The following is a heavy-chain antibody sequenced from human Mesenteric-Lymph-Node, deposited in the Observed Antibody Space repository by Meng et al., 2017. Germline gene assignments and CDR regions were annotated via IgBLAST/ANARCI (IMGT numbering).Heavy chain of an antibody. CDR1: RFTFNDYE. V-gene: IGHV3-48*03. J-gene: IGHJ4*02. D-gene: IGHD3-16*01. Sequence: GESLKISCTASRFTFNDYEMNWVRQAPGKGLEWVSFISSGGFTIYYADSVKGRFTISRDNSKNTLYLQMNSLRAEDTAVYYCASMLEAAGGRYFDHWGQGTLVTVSS. CDR3: ASMLEAAGGRYFDH. CDR2: ISSGGFTI.